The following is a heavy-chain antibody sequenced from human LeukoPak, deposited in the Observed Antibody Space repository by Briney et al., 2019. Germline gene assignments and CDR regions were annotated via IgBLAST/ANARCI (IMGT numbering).Heavy chain of an antibody. CDR2: IYPGDSDT. J-gene: IGHJ4*02. CDR1: GYSFTSYW. Sequence: GESLKISCKGSGYSFTSYWIGWVRQMPGKGLEWMGIIYPGDSDTRYSPSFQGQVTISADKSISTAYLQWSSLKASDTAMYYCARPGAYCSGGSCYFDYWGQGTLVTVSS. CDR3: ARPGAYCSGGSCYFDY. D-gene: IGHD2-15*01. V-gene: IGHV5-51*01.